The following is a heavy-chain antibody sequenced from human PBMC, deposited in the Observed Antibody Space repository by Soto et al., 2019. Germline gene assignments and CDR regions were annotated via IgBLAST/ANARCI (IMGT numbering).Heavy chain of an antibody. V-gene: IGHV3-21*01. CDR3: ASDGHPTIDY. J-gene: IGHJ4*02. CDR1: GFTFSSYS. CDR2: ISSSSSYI. Sequence: EVQLVESGGGLVKPGGSLRLSCAASGFTFSSYSMNWVRQAPGKGLEWVSSISSSSSYIYYADSVKGRFTISRDNAKNSLYLQMNSLRAEDTAVYYCASDGHPTIDYWGQGTLVTVSS.